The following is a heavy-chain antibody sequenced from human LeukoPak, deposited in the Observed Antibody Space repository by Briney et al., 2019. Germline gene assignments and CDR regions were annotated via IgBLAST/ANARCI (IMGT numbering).Heavy chain of an antibody. CDR3: ARFSYYYDSSGYYNFDY. D-gene: IGHD3-22*01. V-gene: IGHV4-39*07. J-gene: IGHJ4*02. Sequence: SETLSLTCTVSGGSISSSSYYWGWIRQPPGKGLEWIGSIYYSGSTYYDPSLKSRVTISVDTSKNQFSLKLSSVTAADTAVYYCARFSYYYDSSGYYNFDYWGQGTLVTVSS. CDR2: IYYSGST. CDR1: GGSISSSSYY.